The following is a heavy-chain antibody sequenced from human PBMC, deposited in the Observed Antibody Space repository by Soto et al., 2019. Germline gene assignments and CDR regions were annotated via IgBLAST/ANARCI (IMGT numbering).Heavy chain of an antibody. D-gene: IGHD3-10*01. CDR3: ARDYYGSGKLDY. V-gene: IGHV4-59*01. J-gene: IGHJ4*02. Sequence: PSETLSLTCTVSGGSISSYYWSWIRQPPGKGLEWIGYIYYSGSTNYNPSLKSRVTISVDTSKNQFSLKLSSVTAADTAVYYCARDYYGSGKLDYWGQGTLVTVSS. CDR2: IYYSGST. CDR1: GGSISSYY.